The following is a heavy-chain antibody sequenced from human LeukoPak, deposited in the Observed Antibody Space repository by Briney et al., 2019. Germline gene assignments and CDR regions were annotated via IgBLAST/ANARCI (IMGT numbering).Heavy chain of an antibody. CDR1: GFTFSSCE. D-gene: IGHD5-12*01. CDR3: ASQDIVAATGAELDY. V-gene: IGHV3-21*01. CDR2: ISSSGSHI. Sequence: PGGSLTLSCAASGFTFSSCEMNWVRQAPGKGLEWVSSISSSGSHIYYAVSVKGRFTISRDNAKNSLYLQMNSLRAEDTAVYYCASQDIVAATGAELDYWGQGTLVTVSS. J-gene: IGHJ4*02.